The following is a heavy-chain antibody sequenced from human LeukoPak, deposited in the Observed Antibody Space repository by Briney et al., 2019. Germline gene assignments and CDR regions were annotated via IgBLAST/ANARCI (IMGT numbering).Heavy chain of an antibody. Sequence: SETLSLTCTVSGDSISSSKCYWGWIRQPPGKGLGWIGSIYFSGTPNYNPSLKSRVSMSVDTSKNQFSLKLSSVTAADTAVYYCARGRKYISGYRVTELGAGYSDYWGQGTLVTVSS. V-gene: IGHV4-39*07. CDR1: GDSISSSKCY. CDR2: IYFSGTP. D-gene: IGHD3-9*01. J-gene: IGHJ4*02. CDR3: ARGRKYISGYRVTELGAGYSDY.